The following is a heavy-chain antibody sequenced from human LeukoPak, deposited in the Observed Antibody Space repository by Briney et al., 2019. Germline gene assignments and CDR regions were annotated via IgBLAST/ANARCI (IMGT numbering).Heavy chain of an antibody. Sequence: SETLSLTCTVSGGSISSSSYYWGWIRQPPGKGLEWLGSISYDGSTQYNLSLKSRVTVSLNTSMNQFSLKLSSVTAAETAVYWCARITFGGVTAYWGQGTLVTVSS. CDR1: GGSISSSSYY. CDR2: ISYDGST. D-gene: IGHD3-16*01. CDR3: ARITFGGVTAY. J-gene: IGHJ4*02. V-gene: IGHV4-39*01.